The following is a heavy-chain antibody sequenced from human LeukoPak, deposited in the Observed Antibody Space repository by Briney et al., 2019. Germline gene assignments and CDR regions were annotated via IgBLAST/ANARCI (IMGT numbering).Heavy chain of an antibody. CDR1: GGSISSGNYY. CDR2: IYTSGSA. CDR3: ARRSGTYHAFDI. V-gene: IGHV4-61*02. D-gene: IGHD1-26*01. J-gene: IGHJ3*02. Sequence: SETLSLTCTVSGGSISSGNYYWSWIRQPAGKGLEWIGRIYTSGSANYNPSLRSRVTISVDTSKNQFSLKLSSVTAADTAVYYCARRSGTYHAFDIWGQGTMVTVSS.